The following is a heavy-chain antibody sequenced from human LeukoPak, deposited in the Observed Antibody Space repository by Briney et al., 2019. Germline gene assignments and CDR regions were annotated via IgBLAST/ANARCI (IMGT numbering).Heavy chain of an antibody. D-gene: IGHD3-22*01. CDR3: ASNYDGTTYSDAFDI. V-gene: IGHV3-7*02. CDR1: GFTVGAHL. J-gene: IGHJ3*02. Sequence: PGGSLRLSCAASGFTVGAHLMSGVRQAPGKGLEWVANLGQDGSEKYYVDSVKGRFTISRDIAKNSLYLQMNSLRAEDTAVYYCASNYDGTTYSDAFDIWGPGTMVTVSS. CDR2: LGQDGSEK.